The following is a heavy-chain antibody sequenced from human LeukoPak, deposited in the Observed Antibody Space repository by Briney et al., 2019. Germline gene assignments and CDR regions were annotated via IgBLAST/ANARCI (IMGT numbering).Heavy chain of an antibody. Sequence: PGGSLRLSCAASGFTFSSYGMHWVRQAPGKGLEWVAVIWYDGSNKYYPDSVKGRFTISRDNSKNTLYLQMNSLKTEDTAVYYCTRLFAGNRFDPWGQGTLVTVSS. V-gene: IGHV3-33*01. J-gene: IGHJ5*02. CDR3: TRLFAGNRFDP. CDR1: GFTFSSYG. CDR2: IWYDGSNK.